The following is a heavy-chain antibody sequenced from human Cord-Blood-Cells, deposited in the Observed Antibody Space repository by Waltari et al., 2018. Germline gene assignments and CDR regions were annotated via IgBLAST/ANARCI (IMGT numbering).Heavy chain of an antibody. V-gene: IGHV1-2*02. Sequence: QVQLVQSGAEVKKHGASVKVSCKASGYTFNAYDMHWVRQAPGQGLEWMGWINPNSGGTNYAQKFQGRVTMTRDTSISTAYMELSRLRSDDTAVYYCARDPEATDAFDIWGQGTMVTVSS. CDR3: ARDPEATDAFDI. CDR1: GYTFNAYD. CDR2: INPNSGGT. J-gene: IGHJ3*02.